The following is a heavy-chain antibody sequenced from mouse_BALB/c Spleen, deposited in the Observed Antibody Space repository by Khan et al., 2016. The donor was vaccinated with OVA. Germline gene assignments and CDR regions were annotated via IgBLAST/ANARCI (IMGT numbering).Heavy chain of an antibody. D-gene: IGHD2-14*01. V-gene: IGHV1-4*01. Sequence: VQLKQSGAELARPGASVKMSCKASGYTFTSHTMHWVKQRPGQGLEWIGYINPRSGYTNYNQKVNDKATLTADKSSSTAYMQLSSLTSEDSAVYYCARRTTEYAMDYWGQGTSVTVSS. J-gene: IGHJ4*01. CDR2: INPRSGYT. CDR3: ARRTTEYAMDY. CDR1: GYTFTSHT.